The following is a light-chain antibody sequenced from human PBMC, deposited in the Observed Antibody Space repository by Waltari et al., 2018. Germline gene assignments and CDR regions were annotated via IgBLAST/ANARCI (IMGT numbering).Light chain of an antibody. Sequence: DIQMTQSPSSLSASVGDTVTITCRASQGISSYLAWCQQKPGKAPKPLIYYASKLESGVPSRFSGSGSGTEFTLTISSLQPEDFATYCCQQYNSAPFTFGPGTKLDI. J-gene: IGKJ3*01. CDR2: YAS. V-gene: IGKV1-16*01. CDR1: QGISSY. CDR3: QQYNSAPFT.